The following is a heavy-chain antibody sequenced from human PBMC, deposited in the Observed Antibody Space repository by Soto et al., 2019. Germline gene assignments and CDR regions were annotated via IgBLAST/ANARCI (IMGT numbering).Heavy chain of an antibody. V-gene: IGHV3-9*01. Sequence: GGCLRLSCAASGFTFVDYARHWVRQAPGKGPEWVSGISWNSASIGYADSVKGRFTISRDNAKKSLYLQMNSLKAEDTAAYFCAKDFTTMVRMCDYWGHGTLVTVS. CDR1: GFTFVDYA. CDR3: AKDFTTMVRMCDY. J-gene: IGHJ4*01. D-gene: IGHD5-18*01. CDR2: ISWNSASI.